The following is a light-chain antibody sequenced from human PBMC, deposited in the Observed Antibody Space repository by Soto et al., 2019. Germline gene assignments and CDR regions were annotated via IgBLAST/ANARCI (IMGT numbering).Light chain of an antibody. CDR1: QTISGW. V-gene: IGKV1-5*03. CDR3: KHYNSYTEA. J-gene: IGKJ1*01. CDR2: KAS. Sequence: DIQMTQSPSTLSGSVGDRVTITCRASQTISGWLAWYQQKPGKAPKLLIYKASTLKSGIPPRFSGSGSGTEFTLNISSMQPDDFETYYCKHYNSYTEAFGQGTKVDLK.